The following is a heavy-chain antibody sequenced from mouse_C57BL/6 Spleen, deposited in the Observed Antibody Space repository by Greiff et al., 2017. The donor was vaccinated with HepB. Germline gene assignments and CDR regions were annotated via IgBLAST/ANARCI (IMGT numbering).Heavy chain of an antibody. J-gene: IGHJ3*01. CDR2: IYPGDGDT. CDR3: ARGDDYDGGWFAY. CDR1: GYAFSSSW. V-gene: IGHV1-82*01. D-gene: IGHD2-4*01. Sequence: VQLQQSGPELVKPGASVKISCKASGYAFSSSWMNWVKQRPGKGLEWIGRIYPGDGDTNYKGKFKGKATLTADKSSSTAYMQLSSLTSEDSAVYFCARGDDYDGGWFAYWGQGTLVTVSA.